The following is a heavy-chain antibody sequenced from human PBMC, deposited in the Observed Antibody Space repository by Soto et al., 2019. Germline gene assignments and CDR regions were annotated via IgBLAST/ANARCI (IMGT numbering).Heavy chain of an antibody. CDR2: MNEDGSER. J-gene: IGHJ4*02. Sequence: GGSLRLSCAVPVFSFSSAWMTWMRQAPGKGLERVAIMNEDGSERYYVDSVKGRFTISRDNAKNALFLQMNSLRVEDTAVYFCARDRAYSRFDYWGQGSLVTVSS. CDR3: ARDRAYSRFDY. V-gene: IGHV3-7*03. CDR1: VFSFSSAW. D-gene: IGHD4-4*01.